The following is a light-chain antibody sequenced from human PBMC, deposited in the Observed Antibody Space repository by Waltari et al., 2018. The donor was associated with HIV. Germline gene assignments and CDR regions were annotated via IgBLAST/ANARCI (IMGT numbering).Light chain of an antibody. V-gene: IGKV3-15*01. CDR3: QQYNNWPLYS. J-gene: IGKJ2*03. CDR1: QSVNTN. Sequence: EIVMTQSPATLSVSPGERATLPCRASQSVNTNLAWYQQKPGQAPSLLIYGSSFRATGIPARFSGSGSGTDFTLTISSLQSEDFAVYYCQQYNNWPLYSFGQGTKLEIK. CDR2: GSS.